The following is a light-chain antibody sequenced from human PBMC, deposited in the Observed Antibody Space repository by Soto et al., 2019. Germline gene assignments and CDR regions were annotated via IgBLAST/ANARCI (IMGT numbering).Light chain of an antibody. V-gene: IGKV3-15*01. CDR3: QQYKSWPVT. CDR2: GAS. Sequence: EIVMTQSPATLSVSPGERATLSCRASQSVGSSLAWYQQKPGQAPRLLIYGASTRATGIPARFSGSGSGTDFTLTIGSLQSDYFAVYSCQQYKSWPVTFGGGTRVEI. J-gene: IGKJ4*01. CDR1: QSVGSS.